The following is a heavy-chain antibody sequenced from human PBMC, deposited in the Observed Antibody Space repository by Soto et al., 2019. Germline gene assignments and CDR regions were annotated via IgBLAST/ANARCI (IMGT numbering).Heavy chain of an antibody. V-gene: IGHV3-74*01. CDR2: INMDGSST. CDR3: ARGPRGLYHHDY. CDR1: GFTFSGDW. D-gene: IGHD2-2*01. Sequence: GGSLRLSCAASGFTFSGDWRHWVRQAAGKGLVWVSRINMDGSSTNYADSVKGRFTISRDNAKNTLYLQMNSLRVDDTAVYYCARGPRGLYHHDYWGQGALVTVSS. J-gene: IGHJ4*02.